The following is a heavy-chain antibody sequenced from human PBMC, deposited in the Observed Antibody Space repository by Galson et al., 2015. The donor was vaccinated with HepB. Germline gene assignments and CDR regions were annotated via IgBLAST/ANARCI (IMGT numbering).Heavy chain of an antibody. CDR3: ARDPRRYSDHAEAYNWFDP. V-gene: IGHV1-3*01. Sequence: SVKVSCKASGYTFTSYAMHWVRQAPGQRLEWMGWINAGNGNTKYSQKFQGRVTMTTDTSTSTAYMELRSLRSDDTAVYYCARDPRRYSDHAEAYNWFDPWGQGTLVTVSS. CDR1: GYTFTSYA. D-gene: IGHD5-12*01. J-gene: IGHJ5*02. CDR2: INAGNGNT.